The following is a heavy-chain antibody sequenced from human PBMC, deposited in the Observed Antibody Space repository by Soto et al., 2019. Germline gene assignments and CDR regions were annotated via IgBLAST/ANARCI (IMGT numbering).Heavy chain of an antibody. J-gene: IGHJ5*02. V-gene: IGHV4-39*01. D-gene: IGHD1-26*01. CDR2: IYYSGST. CDR3: ARMVIASVGATTPYNWFDP. Sequence: SETLSLTCTVSGVSISSSSYYWGWIRQPPGKGRVGIGRIYYSGSTYYNPSLKSRVTISVNTSKNQFSLKLSSVTAADTAVYYCARMVIASVGATTPYNWFDPWGQGTLVTVSS. CDR1: GVSISSSSYY.